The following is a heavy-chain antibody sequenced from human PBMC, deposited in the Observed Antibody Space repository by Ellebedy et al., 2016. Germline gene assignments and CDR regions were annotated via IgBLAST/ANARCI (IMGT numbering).Heavy chain of an antibody. Sequence: GESLKISCAASGFTFRTYDMHWVRQAPGKWLEWVALISHDGAKPYYAESVKGRFTISRDNSKTTLYLQMNSLRVDDTAVYYCASDRPYFDTSVSHPALDYWGQGTLVTVSP. CDR3: ASDRPYFDTSVSHPALDY. V-gene: IGHV3-30-3*01. J-gene: IGHJ4*02. CDR2: ISHDGAKP. CDR1: GFTFRTYD. D-gene: IGHD3-22*01.